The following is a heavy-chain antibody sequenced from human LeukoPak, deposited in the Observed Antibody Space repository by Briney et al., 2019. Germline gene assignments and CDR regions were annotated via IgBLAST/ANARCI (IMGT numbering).Heavy chain of an antibody. CDR3: ARHSCSSTSCFTGFDP. V-gene: IGHV5-51*01. Sequence: GESLEISCKGSGYSFTSYWIGWVRQMPGKGLEWMGIIYPGDSDTRYSPSFQGQVTISADKSISTAYLQWSSLKASDTAMYYCARHSCSSTSCFTGFDPWGQGTLVTVSS. J-gene: IGHJ5*02. D-gene: IGHD2-2*01. CDR1: GYSFTSYW. CDR2: IYPGDSDT.